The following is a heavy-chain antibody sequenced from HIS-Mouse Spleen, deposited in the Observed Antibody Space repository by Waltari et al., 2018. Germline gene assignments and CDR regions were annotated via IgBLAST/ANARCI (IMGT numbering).Heavy chain of an antibody. J-gene: IGHJ2*01. CDR1: GGAISSSSYY. Sequence: QLQLQESCPGLVKPSETLSLTCSVSGGAISSSSYYWGVRRQPPGTGLAWIGSIYYSGSTYYNPSLKSQVTISVDTSKNPFSLKLSSVTAADTAVYYCAREIPYSSSWYDWYFDLWGRGTLVTVSS. CDR2: IYYSGST. CDR3: AREIPYSSSWYDWYFDL. V-gene: IGHV4-39*07. D-gene: IGHD6-13*01.